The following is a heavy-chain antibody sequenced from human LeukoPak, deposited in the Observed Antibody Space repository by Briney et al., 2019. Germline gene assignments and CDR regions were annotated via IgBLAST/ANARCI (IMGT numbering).Heavy chain of an antibody. Sequence: PVKVSCKASGGTFSSYAISWGRQGPGQGLEWMGGIIPIFGTANYAQKFQGRVTITADESTSTAYMELSSLRSEDTAVYYCARRIVGADDAFDIWGQGTMVTVSS. CDR1: GGTFSSYA. CDR3: ARRIVGADDAFDI. CDR2: IIPIFGTA. D-gene: IGHD1-26*01. V-gene: IGHV1-69*13. J-gene: IGHJ3*02.